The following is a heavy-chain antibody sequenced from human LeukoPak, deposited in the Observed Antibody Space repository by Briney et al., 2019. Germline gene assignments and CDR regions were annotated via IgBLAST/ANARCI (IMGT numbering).Heavy chain of an antibody. CDR2: ISYDGSNK. CDR3: ARTYYDFWSGYYPQEGDYYYMDV. D-gene: IGHD3-3*01. Sequence: GGSLRLSCTASGFTFGDYVMSWVRQAPGKGLEWVAVISYDGSNKYYADSVKDRFTISRDNSKNTLYLQMNSLRAEDTAVYYCARTYYDFWSGYYPQEGDYYYMDVWGKGTTVTVSS. V-gene: IGHV3-30*04. CDR1: GFTFGDYV. J-gene: IGHJ6*03.